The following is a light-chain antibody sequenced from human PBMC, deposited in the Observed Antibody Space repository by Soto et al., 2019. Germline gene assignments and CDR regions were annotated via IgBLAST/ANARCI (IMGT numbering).Light chain of an antibody. V-gene: IGKV3-15*01. J-gene: IGKJ5*01. CDR2: GAS. CDR3: QQYNLWPPMT. Sequence: EIVLAQSPATRSLSPGDRDTLSCRASQSVYSYLAWYPQKPGHAPTLLIHGASTRATGIPARFSGSGSGTEFTLPLSSLQSGDSAVYYCQQYNLWPPMTLGQGTRLQNK. CDR1: QSVYSY.